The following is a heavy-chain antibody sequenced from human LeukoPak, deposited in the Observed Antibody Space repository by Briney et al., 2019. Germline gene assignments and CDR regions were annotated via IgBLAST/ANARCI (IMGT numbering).Heavy chain of an antibody. CDR3: AREKKIVGATDY. J-gene: IGHJ4*02. V-gene: IGHV3-21*01. Sequence: GGSLRLSCAASGFIFSNAWMSWVSQAPGKGLEWVSSISSSSSYIYYADSVKGRFTISRDNAKNSLYLQMNSLRAEDTAVYYCAREKKIVGATDYWGQGTLVTVSS. CDR2: ISSSSSYI. D-gene: IGHD1-26*01. CDR1: GFIFSNAW.